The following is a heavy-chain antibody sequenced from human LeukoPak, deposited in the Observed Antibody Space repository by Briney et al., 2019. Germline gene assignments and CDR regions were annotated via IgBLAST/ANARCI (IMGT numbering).Heavy chain of an antibody. J-gene: IGHJ4*02. Sequence: PGGSLRLSCGGSGFTFRSMHWVRQAPGKGLEWVAVVSFDGSNTYYGDSVKGRFTISRDISKNTVYLQMSSLRAEDAAVYYCTTSELGFFDFWGQGALVTVSS. CDR3: TTSELGFFDF. CDR1: GFTFRS. V-gene: IGHV3-30*03. CDR2: VSFDGSNT. D-gene: IGHD3-16*01.